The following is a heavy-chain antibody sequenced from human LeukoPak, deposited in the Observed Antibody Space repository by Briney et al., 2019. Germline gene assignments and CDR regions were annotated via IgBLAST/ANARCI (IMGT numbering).Heavy chain of an antibody. Sequence: SETLSLTCTVSGGSISSSSYYWGWIRQPPGKGLEWIGSIYYSGSTYYNPSPKSRVTISVDTSKNQFSLKLSSVTAADTAVYYCQGNIPAFDIWGQGTMVTVSS. V-gene: IGHV4-39*01. CDR2: IYYSGST. CDR1: GGSISSSSYY. CDR3: QGNIPAFDI. J-gene: IGHJ3*02. D-gene: IGHD2/OR15-2a*01.